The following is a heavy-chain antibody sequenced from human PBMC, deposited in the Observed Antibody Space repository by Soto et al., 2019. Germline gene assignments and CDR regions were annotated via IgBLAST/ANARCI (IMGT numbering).Heavy chain of an antibody. V-gene: IGHV3-15*07. J-gene: IGHJ4*02. CDR1: DFTFTNAW. CDR3: TTEGDSSGWGWWAY. Sequence: EVQLVESGGGLVKPGGSLRLSCAASDFTFTNAWMNWVRQAPGKGLEWVGRIKRKTDGGTTDYAAPVKGRFTISRDDSENTLYLQMNSLKTEDTAVYYCTTEGDSSGWGWWAYWGKGTLVTVPS. D-gene: IGHD6-19*01. CDR2: IKRKTDGGTT.